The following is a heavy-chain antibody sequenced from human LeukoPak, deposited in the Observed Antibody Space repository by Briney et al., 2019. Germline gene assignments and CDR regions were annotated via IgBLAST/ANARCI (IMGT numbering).Heavy chain of an antibody. J-gene: IGHJ4*02. D-gene: IGHD6-19*01. Sequence: SETLSLTCAVYGGSFSGYYWSWIRQPPGKGLEWIGEINHSGSTNYNPSLKSRVTISVDTSKNQFSLKLNSVTAPDTAVYYCARDGLAVAATFFDYWGQGTLVTVSS. CDR2: INHSGST. CDR1: GGSFSGYY. CDR3: ARDGLAVAATFFDY. V-gene: IGHV4-34*01.